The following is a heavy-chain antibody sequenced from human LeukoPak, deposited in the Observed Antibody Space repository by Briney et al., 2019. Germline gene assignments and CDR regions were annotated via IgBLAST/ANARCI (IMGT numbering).Heavy chain of an antibody. CDR3: AREAGDSPALDH. J-gene: IGHJ4*02. V-gene: IGHV3-74*01. CDR2: INSDGSST. CDR1: GFTFSSYW. Sequence: GGSLRLSCAASGFTFSSYWMQWVRHAPGKGLVWVSRINSDGSSTSYADSVKGRFTISRDNTKNTLYLQMNSLRAEDTAVYYCAREAGDSPALDHWGQGTLVTVSS. D-gene: IGHD4-17*01.